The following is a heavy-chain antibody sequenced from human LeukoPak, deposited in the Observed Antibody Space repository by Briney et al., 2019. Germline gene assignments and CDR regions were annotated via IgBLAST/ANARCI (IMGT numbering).Heavy chain of an antibody. D-gene: IGHD5-18*01. CDR3: ARDNGYIYGPLYFDY. CDR2: IKQDGSEK. CDR1: GFTFSSYW. J-gene: IGHJ4*02. V-gene: IGHV3-7*01. Sequence: GGSLRLSCAASGFTFSSYWMSWVRQAPGKGLEWVANIKQDGSEKYYVDSVKGRFTISRDNAKNSLYLQMNSLRAEDTAVYYCARDNGYIYGPLYFDYWGQGTLVTVSS.